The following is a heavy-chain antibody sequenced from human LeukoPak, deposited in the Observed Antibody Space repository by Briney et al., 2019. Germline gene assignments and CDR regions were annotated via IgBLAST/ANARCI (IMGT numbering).Heavy chain of an antibody. Sequence: SETLSPTCTVSGGSISRYYWSWIRQPPGKGLEWIGYIYYSGSTNYNPSLKSRVTISVDTSKNQFSLKLSSVTAADTAVYYCARVNYYGSGSYYNDYWGQGTLVTVSS. CDR3: ARVNYYGSGSYYNDY. V-gene: IGHV4-59*01. J-gene: IGHJ4*02. CDR1: GGSISRYY. D-gene: IGHD3-10*01. CDR2: IYYSGST.